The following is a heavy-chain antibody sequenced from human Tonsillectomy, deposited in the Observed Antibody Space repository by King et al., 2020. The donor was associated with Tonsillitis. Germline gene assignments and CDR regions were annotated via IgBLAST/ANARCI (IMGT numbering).Heavy chain of an antibody. CDR1: GGSSSSTNYF. CDR2: FYNTGSA. J-gene: IGHJ5*02. V-gene: IGHV4-39*01. D-gene: IGHD6-19*01. Sequence: QLQESGPGLVRPSETLSLTCTVSGGSSSSTNYFWGWIRQPPGKGLEWIGSFYNTGSAYYNPFLRGRVTISVDTSKSQISLKLSSVTAADTAVYYCAKPSIAVAGRGWFDPWGQGTLVTVSS. CDR3: AKPSIAVAGRGWFDP.